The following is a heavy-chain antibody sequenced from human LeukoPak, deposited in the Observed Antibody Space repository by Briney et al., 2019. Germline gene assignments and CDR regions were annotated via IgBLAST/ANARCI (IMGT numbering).Heavy chain of an antibody. CDR1: GGFIRIYY. CDR3: ARAGRGDGYNLDVSNI. Sequence: SETLSLTCTVSGGFIRIYYWSWMRQPPGKGLEWIGHVYYSGSTNYNPSLKSRVTMSVDTSRNQFSLNLSSVTAADTAVYYCARAGRGDGYNLDVSNISGQGTMVTVSS. D-gene: IGHD5-24*01. V-gene: IGHV4-59*01. CDR2: VYYSGST. J-gene: IGHJ3*02.